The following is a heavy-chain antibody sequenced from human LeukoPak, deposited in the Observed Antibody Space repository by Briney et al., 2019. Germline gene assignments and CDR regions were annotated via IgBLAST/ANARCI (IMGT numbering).Heavy chain of an antibody. Sequence: ASVKVSCKASGYTFTIYGISWVRQAPGQGLEWMGWISAYNGNTNYAQKLQGRVTMTTDTSTSTAYMELRSLRSDDTAVYYCASPGYDSSGYYYFDYWGQGTLVTVSS. CDR2: ISAYNGNT. CDR3: ASPGYDSSGYYYFDY. CDR1: GYTFTIYG. J-gene: IGHJ4*02. V-gene: IGHV1-18*01. D-gene: IGHD3-22*01.